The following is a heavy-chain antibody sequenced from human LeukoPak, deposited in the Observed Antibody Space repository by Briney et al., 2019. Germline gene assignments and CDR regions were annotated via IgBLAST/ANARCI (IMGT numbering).Heavy chain of an antibody. D-gene: IGHD2-21*01. CDR1: GFTFSSYA. CDR3: AREDGEMFDY. J-gene: IGHJ4*02. V-gene: IGHV3-21*01. CDR2: IGRGTSNI. Sequence: EGSLRLSCAASGFTFSSYAMNWVRQAPGQGLEWVSSIGRGTSNIYYADSVKGRFTISRDNAKNSLYLQMNSLRAEDTAVYYCAREDGEMFDYWGQGILVTVSS.